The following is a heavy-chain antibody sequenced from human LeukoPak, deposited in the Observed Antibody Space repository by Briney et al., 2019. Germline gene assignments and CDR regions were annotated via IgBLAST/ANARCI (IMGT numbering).Heavy chain of an antibody. J-gene: IGHJ4*02. CDR1: GYTFTGYY. Sequence: GASVTVSCKASGYTFTGYYMHWVRQAPGQPREWMGWINPNSGGTNYAQKLQGRVTMTRDTSISTAYMELSRLRCDDTAVYSCARGPRSYSSGWSARYYFDYWGQGTLVTVSS. CDR3: ARGPRSYSSGWSARYYFDY. D-gene: IGHD6-19*01. CDR2: INPNSGGT. V-gene: IGHV1-2*02.